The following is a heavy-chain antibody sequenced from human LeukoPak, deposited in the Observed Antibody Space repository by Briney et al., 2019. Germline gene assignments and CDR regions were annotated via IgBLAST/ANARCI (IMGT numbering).Heavy chain of an antibody. CDR3: ARARTSIVVVSLFDY. D-gene: IGHD3-22*01. J-gene: IGHJ4*02. CDR2: MSPNSGNT. CDR1: GYTFTSYD. Sequence: ASVKVSCKASGYTFTSYDINWMRQATGQGLEWMGWMSPNSGNTGYAQKFQGRVTITADESTSTAYMELSSLRSDDTAVYYCARARTSIVVVSLFDYWGQGTLVTVSS. V-gene: IGHV1-8*01.